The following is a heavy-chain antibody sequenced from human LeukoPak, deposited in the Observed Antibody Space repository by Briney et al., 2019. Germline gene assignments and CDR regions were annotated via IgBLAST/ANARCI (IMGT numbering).Heavy chain of an antibody. CDR2: IIPIFGTA. D-gene: IGHD6-19*01. CDR1: GGTFSSYA. V-gene: IGHV1-69*13. CDR3: ARGPYSSGWYYFDY. Sequence: SVKVSCKASGGTFSSYAISWVRQAPGQGLEWMGGIIPIFGTANYAQKFQGRVTITADESTSTAYMELSSLRSEDTAVYYCARGPYSSGWYYFDYWGKGTLVTVSS. J-gene: IGHJ4*02.